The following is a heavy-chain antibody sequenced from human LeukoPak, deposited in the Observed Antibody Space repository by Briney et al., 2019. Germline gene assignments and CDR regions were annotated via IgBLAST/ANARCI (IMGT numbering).Heavy chain of an antibody. CDR3: AKGLRFDAFDI. D-gene: IGHD3-16*01. V-gene: IGHV3-30*02. CDR2: IWYGGSNK. J-gene: IGHJ3*02. Sequence: GGSLRLSCAASGFTFSSYAMSWVRQAPGKGLEWVAVIWYGGSNKYYADSVKGRFTISRDNSKNTLYLQMNSLRAEDTAVYYCAKGLRFDAFDIWGQGTMVTVSS. CDR1: GFTFSSYA.